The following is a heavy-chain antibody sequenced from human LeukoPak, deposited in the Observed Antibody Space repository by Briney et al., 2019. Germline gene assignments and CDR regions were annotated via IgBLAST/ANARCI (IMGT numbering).Heavy chain of an antibody. CDR2: INDRGRT. J-gene: IGHJ4*02. Sequence: PSETLSLTCTVSGGSISSSSYYWGWIRQSPSKGLEWIGEINDRGRTNYNPSLESRVTLSVDTSKKEFSLKLSAVTAADTAVYYCARDPTTVTSLPYYFDFWGQGTLVSVSS. CDR1: GGSISSSSYY. CDR3: ARDPTTVTSLPYYFDF. V-gene: IGHV4-39*07. D-gene: IGHD4-17*01.